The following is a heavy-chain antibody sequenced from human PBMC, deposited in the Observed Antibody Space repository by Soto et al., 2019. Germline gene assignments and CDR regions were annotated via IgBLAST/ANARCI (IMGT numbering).Heavy chain of an antibody. V-gene: IGHV3-11*01. Sequence: PGGSLRLSCAASGFTFSDYYMSWIRQAPGKGLEWVSYISSSGSTIYYADSVKGRFTISRDNAKNSLYLQMNSLRAEDTAVYYCARDRGAEVVLVPADYYYYGMDVWGQGTTVTVSS. J-gene: IGHJ6*02. CDR1: GFTFSDYY. CDR3: ARDRGAEVVLVPADYYYYGMDV. CDR2: ISSSGSTI. D-gene: IGHD2-2*01.